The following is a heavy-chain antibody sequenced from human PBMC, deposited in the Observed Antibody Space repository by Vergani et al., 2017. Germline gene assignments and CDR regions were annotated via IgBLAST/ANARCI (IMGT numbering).Heavy chain of an antibody. CDR3: ARGPTYYDYVCGSYRIRYYFDD. D-gene: IGHD3-16*02. J-gene: IGHJ4*02. Sequence: QVQLQESGPGLVKPSQTLYLTCTVSGGSISSGGYYWSWIRQHPGKGLEWIGYIYYSGSTYYNPSLKSRVTISVDTSKNQFSLKLSSVTAADTAVYYCARGPTYYDYVCGSYRIRYYFDDWGQGTLVTVSS. V-gene: IGHV4-31*03. CDR1: GGSISSGGYY. CDR2: IYYSGST.